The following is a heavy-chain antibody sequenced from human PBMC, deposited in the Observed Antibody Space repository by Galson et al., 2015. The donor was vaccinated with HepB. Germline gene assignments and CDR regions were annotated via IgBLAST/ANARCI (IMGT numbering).Heavy chain of an antibody. CDR3: ARSGYDLIFFDY. CDR1: GFTFRSYA. V-gene: IGHV3-30-3*01. J-gene: IGHJ4*02. Sequence: SLRLSCAASGFTFRSYAMHWVGQAPGKGLEWVAVISYDGSNKYYADSVKGRFTISRDNSKNTLYLQMNGLRAEDTAVYYCARSGYDLIFFDYWGQGTLVTVSS. CDR2: ISYDGSNK. D-gene: IGHD5-12*01.